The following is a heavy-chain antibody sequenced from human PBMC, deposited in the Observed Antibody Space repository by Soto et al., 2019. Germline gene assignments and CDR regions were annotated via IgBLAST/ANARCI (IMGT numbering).Heavy chain of an antibody. D-gene: IGHD2-21*01. V-gene: IGHV1-46*01. CDR3: AATLTIYNWFDP. CDR1: GGAFRSYA. CDR2: INPSGGST. J-gene: IGHJ5*02. Sequence: APVQVSCEDSGGAFRSYAISCVRQAPGQGLEWMGIINPSGGSTSYAQKFQGRVTMTRDTSTSTVYMELSSLRSEDTAVYYCAATLTIYNWFDPWGQGTLVTVSA.